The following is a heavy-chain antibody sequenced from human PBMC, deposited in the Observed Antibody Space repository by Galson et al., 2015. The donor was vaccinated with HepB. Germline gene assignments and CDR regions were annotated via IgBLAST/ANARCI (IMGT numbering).Heavy chain of an antibody. CDR3: TRDGGELRAQGAFDI. J-gene: IGHJ3*02. V-gene: IGHV3-23*01. CDR2: ISGSGGST. CDR1: GFTFSSYA. Sequence: SLRLSCAASGFTFSSYAMSWVRQAPGKGLEWVSAISGSGGSTYYADSVKGRFTISRDNSKNTLYLQMNSLRAEDTAVYYCTRDGGELRAQGAFDIWGQGTMVTVSS. D-gene: IGHD1-26*01.